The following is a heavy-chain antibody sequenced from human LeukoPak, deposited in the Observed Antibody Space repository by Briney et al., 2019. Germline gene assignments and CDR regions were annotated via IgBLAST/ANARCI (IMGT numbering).Heavy chain of an antibody. V-gene: IGHV3-66*01. CDR1: GFTVSSNY. Sequence: PGGSLRLSCAASGFTVSSNYMSWVRQAPGKGLEWVSVIYGGGSTYYADSVKGRFTISRDNSKNTVFLQMNSLRAEDTAVYYCARDPTSRGWYYFDYWGQGTLVTVSS. D-gene: IGHD2-15*01. J-gene: IGHJ4*02. CDR2: IYGGGST. CDR3: ARDPTSRGWYYFDY.